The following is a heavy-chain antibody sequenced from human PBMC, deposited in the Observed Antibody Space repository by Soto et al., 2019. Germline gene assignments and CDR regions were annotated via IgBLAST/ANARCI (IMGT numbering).Heavy chain of an antibody. V-gene: IGHV4-39*01. J-gene: IGHJ4*02. CDR2: IYYSGST. Sequence: SETLSLTCTVSGGSISSNSYYWGWIRQPPGKGLEWIGSIYYSGSTYYNPSLKSRVTISVDTSKNQFSLSLSSVTAADTAVYYCESPPSSAFFFDYWGPGTLVTVS. D-gene: IGHD6-6*01. CDR3: ESPPSSAFFFDY. CDR1: GGSISSNSYY.